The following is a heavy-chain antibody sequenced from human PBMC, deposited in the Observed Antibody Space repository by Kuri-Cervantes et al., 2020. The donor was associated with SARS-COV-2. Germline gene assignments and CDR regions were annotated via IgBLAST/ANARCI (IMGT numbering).Heavy chain of an antibody. CDR3: ASQRIRHYYGMDV. CDR1: GYSFTNYW. J-gene: IGHJ6*02. CDR2: IYPGDSDT. V-gene: IGHV5-51*01. Sequence: GESLQISCQIFGYSFTNYWIAWVPQMPGKGLEWMGIIYPGDSDTRYTPSFQGQVTISADKSISNAYLQWSSLKASDTAMYYFASQRIRHYYGMDVWGQGTTVTVSS. D-gene: IGHD5-18*01.